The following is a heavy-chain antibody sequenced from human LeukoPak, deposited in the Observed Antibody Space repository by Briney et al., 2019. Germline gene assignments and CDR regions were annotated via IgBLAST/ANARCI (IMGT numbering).Heavy chain of an antibody. CDR2: IWYDGSNK. D-gene: IGHD3-16*01. V-gene: IGHV3-33*01. CDR1: GFTFSSYG. CDR3: ARGGGLDV. J-gene: IGHJ6*02. Sequence: GGSLRLSCAASGFTFSSYGMHWVRQAPGKGLEWVALIWYDGSNKYYADSVKGRFTISRDISKNTLYLQMNSLRAEDTAVYYCARGGGLDVWGQGATVTVSS.